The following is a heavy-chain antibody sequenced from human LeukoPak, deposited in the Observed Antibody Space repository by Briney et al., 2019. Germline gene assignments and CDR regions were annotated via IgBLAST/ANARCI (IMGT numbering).Heavy chain of an antibody. CDR2: IYPGDSDT. Sequence: GESLKISCKGSAYRFSNYWIAWVRQMPGKGLEWMGIIYPGDSDTRYSPSFQGQVTISSDTSISTAYLQWSSLKASDTAMYYCARLTSSAAYCDSWGQGTLVTVSS. V-gene: IGHV5-51*01. CDR1: AYRFSNYW. D-gene: IGHD2-2*01. CDR3: ARLTSSAAYCDS. J-gene: IGHJ4*02.